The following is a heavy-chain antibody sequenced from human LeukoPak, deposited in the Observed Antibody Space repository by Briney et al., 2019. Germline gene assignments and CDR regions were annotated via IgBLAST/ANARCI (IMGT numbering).Heavy chain of an antibody. V-gene: IGHV4-59*01. J-gene: IGHJ3*02. CDR1: GGSFSGYY. CDR2: IYYSGST. Sequence: SETLSLTCAVYGGSFSGYYWSWIRQPPGKGLEWIGYIYYSGSTNYNPSLKSRVTISVDTSKNQFSLKLSSVTAADTAVYYCARGSWYYGSGSGDAFDIWGQGTMVTVSS. D-gene: IGHD3-10*01. CDR3: ARGSWYYGSGSGDAFDI.